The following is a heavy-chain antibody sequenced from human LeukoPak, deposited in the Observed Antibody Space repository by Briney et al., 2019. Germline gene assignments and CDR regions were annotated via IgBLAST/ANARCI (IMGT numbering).Heavy chain of an antibody. CDR3: ANHHPLRYLDL. CDR2: ISTDGSDK. V-gene: IGHV3-30*18. CDR1: GFTFRSYG. J-gene: IGHJ2*01. Sequence: HPGGSLRLSCAASGFTFRSYGMHWVRQAPGKGLEWVAVISTDGSDKYHADSVKGRFTISRDNSKSTLYLQMNNLRAEDTAVYYCANHHPLRYLDLWGHGTLVTVSS.